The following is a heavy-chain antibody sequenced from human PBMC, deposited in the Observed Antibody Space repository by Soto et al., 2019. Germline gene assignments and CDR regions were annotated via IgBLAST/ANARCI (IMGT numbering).Heavy chain of an antibody. V-gene: IGHV1-69*13. D-gene: IGHD3-3*01. CDR2: IIPIFGTA. J-gene: IGHJ3*01. CDR1: GGTFSSYA. Sequence: ASVKVSCKASGGTFSSYAISWVRQAPGQGLEWMGGIIPIFGTANYAQKFQGRVTITADESTSTAYMELSSLRSEDTAVYYCARERQTLRFLELRRGDAFDLWGQGTMVTVSS. CDR3: ARERQTLRFLELRRGDAFDL.